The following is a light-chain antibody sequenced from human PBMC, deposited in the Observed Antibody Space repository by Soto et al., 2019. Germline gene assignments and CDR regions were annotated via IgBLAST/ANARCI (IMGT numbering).Light chain of an antibody. J-gene: IGKJ1*01. CDR2: GGS. CDR3: QQFGSAPEGT. CDR1: QTVRGIY. V-gene: IGKV3-20*01. Sequence: PGERATVSCRASQTVRGIYLAWYQQKPGQAPRLLIYGGSSRATGIPDRFSGSGSGTDFTLTISRLEPEDFAVYYCQQFGSAPEGTSGQGTKVDIK.